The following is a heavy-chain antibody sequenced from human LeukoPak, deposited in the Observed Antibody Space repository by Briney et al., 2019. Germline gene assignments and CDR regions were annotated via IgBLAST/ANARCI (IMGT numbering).Heavy chain of an antibody. D-gene: IGHD2-21*02. J-gene: IGHJ3*02. CDR1: GFTFSSYG. CDR3: AAHGVVVTDAFDI. CDR2: IWYDGSNK. V-gene: IGHV3-33*01. Sequence: SGGSLRLSCAASGFTFSSYGMHWVRQAPGKGLEWVAVIWYDGSNKYYADSVKGRFTISRDNSKNTLYLQMNSLRAEDTAVYYCAAHGVVVTDAFDIWGQGTMVTVSS.